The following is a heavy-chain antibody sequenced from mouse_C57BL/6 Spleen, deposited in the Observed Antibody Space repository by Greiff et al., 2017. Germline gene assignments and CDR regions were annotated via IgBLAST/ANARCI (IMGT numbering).Heavy chain of an antibody. Sequence: EVQLVESGGDLVKPGGSLKLSCAASGFTFSSYGMSWVRQTPDKRLEWVATISSGGSYTYYPDSVKGRITISRDNAKNTLYLQMSSLKSEDTAMYYCAYNATVVATEYFDVWGTGTTVTVSS. D-gene: IGHD1-1*01. J-gene: IGHJ1*03. CDR2: ISSGGSYT. CDR1: GFTFSSYG. CDR3: AYNATVVATEYFDV. V-gene: IGHV5-6*01.